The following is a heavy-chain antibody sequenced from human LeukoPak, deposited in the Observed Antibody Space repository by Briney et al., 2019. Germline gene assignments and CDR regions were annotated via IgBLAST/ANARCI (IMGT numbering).Heavy chain of an antibody. V-gene: IGHV3-30*18. CDR1: GFTFSSSD. J-gene: IGHJ4*02. Sequence: PGGSLRLSCAASGFTFSSSDMHWVRQAPGKGLEWVTVISYDGSNKYYGDSVKGRFTISRDNSKNTLYLKMNSLRAEDTAVYYCAKEGSNGDFDYWGQGTLVTVSS. CDR3: AKEGSNGDFDY. CDR2: ISYDGSNK. D-gene: IGHD1-26*01.